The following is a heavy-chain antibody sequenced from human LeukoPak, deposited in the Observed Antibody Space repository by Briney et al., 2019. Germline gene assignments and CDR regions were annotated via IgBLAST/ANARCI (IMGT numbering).Heavy chain of an antibody. CDR2: IIPILGIA. CDR1: GGTFSSYA. D-gene: IGHD2-15*01. V-gene: IGHV1-69*04. CDR3: ARGSRVVAATPYYYYGMDV. Sequence: ASVKVSCKASGGTFSSYAISWVRQAPGQGLEWMGRIIPILGIANYAQKFQGRVTITADKSTSTAYMELSSPRSEDTAVYYCARGSRVVAATPYYYYGMDVWGQGTTVTVSS. J-gene: IGHJ6*02.